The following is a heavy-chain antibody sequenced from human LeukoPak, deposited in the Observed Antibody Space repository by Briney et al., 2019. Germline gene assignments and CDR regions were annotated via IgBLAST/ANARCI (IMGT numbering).Heavy chain of an antibody. Sequence: ASVKVSCKASGYTFTGYYMHWVRQAPGQGLEWMGWINPNSGGTNYAQKFQGRVTMTRDTSISTAYMELSRLRSDDTAVYYCARIVDIVATVEGWGQGTLVTVSS. CDR1: GYTFTGYY. J-gene: IGHJ4*02. CDR3: ARIVDIVATVEG. V-gene: IGHV1-2*02. D-gene: IGHD5-12*01. CDR2: INPNSGGT.